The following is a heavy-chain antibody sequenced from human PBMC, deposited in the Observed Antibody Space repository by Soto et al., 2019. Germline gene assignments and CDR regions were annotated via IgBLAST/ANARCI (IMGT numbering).Heavy chain of an antibody. CDR3: ARHVWTWIDP. J-gene: IGHJ5*02. V-gene: IGHV3-7*03. Sequence: SLRLSCAASGFTFSTYRMGWVRQAPGKGLEWVANIKQDGSESNYVDYLKGRFTISRDNANNFLYLQINSLRSEDTAVYYCARHVWTWIDPWGQGTLVTVSS. CDR2: IKQDGSES. D-gene: IGHD2-21*01. CDR1: GFTFSTYR.